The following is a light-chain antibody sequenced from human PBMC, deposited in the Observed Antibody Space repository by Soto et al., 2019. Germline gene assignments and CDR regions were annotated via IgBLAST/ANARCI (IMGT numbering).Light chain of an antibody. V-gene: IGKV4-1*01. CDR2: WAS. Sequence: DIVMTQSPDSLAVSLGERATINCKSSQTVFYSSNNKNYLAWYQQKPGQPPKLLIYWASARDSGVPDRFSGSGSGTDFTLTISSLQAEDVAIYYCQQYYGTPVTFGQGTKVEIK. CDR1: QTVFYSSNNKNY. J-gene: IGKJ1*01. CDR3: QQYYGTPVT.